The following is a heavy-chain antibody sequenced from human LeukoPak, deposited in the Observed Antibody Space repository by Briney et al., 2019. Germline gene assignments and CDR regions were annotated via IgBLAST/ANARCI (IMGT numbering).Heavy chain of an antibody. V-gene: IGHV3-11*01. CDR3: ATDGAGFDT. CDR2: INIGGTNT. CDR1: RITFSNAW. J-gene: IGHJ5*02. Sequence: GGSLRLSCAVSRITFSNAWPSWIRQAPGKGLEWLSYINIGGTNTHYADSVKGRFTISRDNAKKSLYLEMNNLRAEDTAVYYCATDGAGFDTWGQGVLVTVSS.